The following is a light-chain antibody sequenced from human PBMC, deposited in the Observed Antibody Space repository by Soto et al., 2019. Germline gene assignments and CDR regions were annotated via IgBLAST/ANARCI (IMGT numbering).Light chain of an antibody. CDR2: GAS. CDR3: QQYARTPGT. J-gene: IGKJ2*01. Sequence: EIVLTQSPGTLSLSPGERATLSCRASQSVSSSYLAWYQQKPGQAPRLLIYGASSRATGIPDRISGSGSGTDFTLNISRLEPEYFAVYYCQQYARTPGTFGQGTKLEIK. V-gene: IGKV3-20*01. CDR1: QSVSSSY.